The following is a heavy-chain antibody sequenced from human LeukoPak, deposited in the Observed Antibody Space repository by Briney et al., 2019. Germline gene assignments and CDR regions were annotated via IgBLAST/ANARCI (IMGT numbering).Heavy chain of an antibody. CDR1: GFTFSSYA. Sequence: GGSLRLSCAASGFTFSSYAMHWVRQAPGKGLEWVAVISYDGSNKYYADSVKGRFTISRDNSKNTLYLQMNSLRAEDTAVYYCARGARRYSSSWFTYYFDYWGQGTLVTVSS. D-gene: IGHD6-13*01. CDR2: ISYDGSNK. CDR3: ARGARRYSSSWFTYYFDY. J-gene: IGHJ4*02. V-gene: IGHV3-30-3*01.